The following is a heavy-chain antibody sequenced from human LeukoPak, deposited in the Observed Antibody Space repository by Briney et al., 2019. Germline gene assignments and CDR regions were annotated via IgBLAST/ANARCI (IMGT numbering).Heavy chain of an antibody. CDR1: GGSISSGGYS. J-gene: IGHJ4*02. D-gene: IGHD2-2*02. CDR3: ARVNYTSSTYYFDY. V-gene: IGHV4-30-2*01. CDR2: IYHSGST. Sequence: SQTLSLTCAVSGGSISSGGYSWSWIRQPPGKGLEWIGYIYHSGSTYYNPSLKSRVTISVDRSKNQFSLKLSSVTAADTAVYYCARVNYTSSTYYFDYWGQGTLVTASS.